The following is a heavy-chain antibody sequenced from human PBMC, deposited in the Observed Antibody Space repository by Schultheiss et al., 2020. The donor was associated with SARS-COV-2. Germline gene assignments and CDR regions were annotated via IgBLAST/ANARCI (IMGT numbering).Heavy chain of an antibody. CDR3: ARGWYSSGYYDY. Sequence: SETLSLTCAVYGGSFSGYYWSWIRQPPGKGLEWIGEINHSGSTNYNPSLKSRVTISVDRSKNQFSLKLSSVTAADTAVYYCARGWYSSGYYDYWGQGTLVTVSS. V-gene: IGHV4-34*01. CDR2: INHSGST. CDR1: GGSFSGYY. D-gene: IGHD3-22*01. J-gene: IGHJ4*02.